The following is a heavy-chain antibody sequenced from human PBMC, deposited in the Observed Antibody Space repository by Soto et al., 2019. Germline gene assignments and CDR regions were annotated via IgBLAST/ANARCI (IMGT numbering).Heavy chain of an antibody. V-gene: IGHV4-39*01. D-gene: IGHD3-10*01. Sequence: SATLSLTCTFSGFSIRSSSYYWGWIRQPPGKGLEWIGSIYYSGSTYYNPSLKSRVTISVDTSKNQFSLKLSSVTAADTAVYYCARHPPYGSGSYYTVTYYYGMDVWGQGTTVT. CDR2: IYYSGST. CDR1: GFSIRSSSYY. CDR3: ARHPPYGSGSYYTVTYYYGMDV. J-gene: IGHJ6*02.